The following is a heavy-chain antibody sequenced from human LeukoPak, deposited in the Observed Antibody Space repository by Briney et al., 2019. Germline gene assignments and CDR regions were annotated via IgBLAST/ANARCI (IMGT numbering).Heavy chain of an antibody. CDR2: ISGGGGST. J-gene: IGHJ4*02. CDR3: AKRECSGGSCYYFDY. Sequence: GGSLRLSCAASGFTFSTYAMNWVRQAPGKGLEWVSAISGGGGSTYYADSVKGRFTISRDNSRNTLYLQMNSLRDDDTAVYYCAKRECSGGSCYYFDYWGQGTLVTVSS. V-gene: IGHV3-23*01. D-gene: IGHD2-15*01. CDR1: GFTFSTYA.